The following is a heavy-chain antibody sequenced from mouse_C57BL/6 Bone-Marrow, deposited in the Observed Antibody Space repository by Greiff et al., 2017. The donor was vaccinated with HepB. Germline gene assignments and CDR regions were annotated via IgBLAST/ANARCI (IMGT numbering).Heavy chain of an antibody. CDR2: IRNKANGYTT. Sequence: EVKVVESGGGLVQPGGSLSLSCAASGFTFTDYYMSWVRQPPGKALEWLGFIRNKANGYTTEYSASVKGRFTISRDNSQSILYLQMNALRAEDSATYYCARYGPHHYYGSSYRYFDVWGTGTTVTVSS. V-gene: IGHV7-3*01. D-gene: IGHD1-1*01. CDR1: GFTFTDYY. J-gene: IGHJ1*03. CDR3: ARYGPHHYYGSSYRYFDV.